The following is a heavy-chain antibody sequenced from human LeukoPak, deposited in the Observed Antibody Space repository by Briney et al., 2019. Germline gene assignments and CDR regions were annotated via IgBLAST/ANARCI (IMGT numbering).Heavy chain of an antibody. Sequence: GASVKVSCKXSGYSFTGQDMHWVRQAPGQGLEWMGWINPNSGDTNYAQKFQGRVTMTRDTTISTAYMELNRLTSDDTAVYYCASYPRYSSTPPFDYWGQGTPVTVSS. CDR3: ASYPRYSSTPPFDY. V-gene: IGHV1-2*02. J-gene: IGHJ4*02. CDR1: GYSFTGQD. CDR2: INPNSGDT. D-gene: IGHD6-19*01.